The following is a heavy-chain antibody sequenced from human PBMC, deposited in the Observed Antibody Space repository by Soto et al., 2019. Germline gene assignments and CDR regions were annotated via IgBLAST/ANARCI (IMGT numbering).Heavy chain of an antibody. D-gene: IGHD6-13*01. V-gene: IGHV3-23*01. CDR3: GKARGRTWYEDY. Sequence: EVQLLESGGGLVQPGGSLRLSCAASGFTFSSYAMTWVRQAPGKGLEWVSSISGSGNTTYYADSVKGRFTISRDSSKNTLYLKMNSLRPEDTAVYYCGKARGRTWYEDYWGQGTLVTVSS. CDR1: GFTFSSYA. CDR2: ISGSGNTT. J-gene: IGHJ4*02.